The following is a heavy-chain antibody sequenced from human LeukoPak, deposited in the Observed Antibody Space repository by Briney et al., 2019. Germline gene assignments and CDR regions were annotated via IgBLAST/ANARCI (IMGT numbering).Heavy chain of an antibody. D-gene: IGHD3-10*01. CDR3: AKTYYYSSGNF. CDR2: IKVDGSEK. J-gene: IGHJ4*02. V-gene: IGHV3-7*01. Sequence: GVSLRLSCAVSGFTFSRYWMTWVRQAPGKGLEWVANIKVDGSEKYYVDAVKGRFTISRDNAKDSLYLQMNGLRAEDTAVYYCAKTYYYSSGNFWGQGTLVTVSS. CDR1: GFTFSRYW.